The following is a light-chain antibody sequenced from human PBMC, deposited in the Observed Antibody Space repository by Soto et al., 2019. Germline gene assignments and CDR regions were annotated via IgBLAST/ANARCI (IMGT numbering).Light chain of an antibody. J-gene: IGKJ2*01. V-gene: IGKV1-5*01. CDR1: ENISRW. CDR2: EAS. CDR3: QQYNSYSPYT. Sequence: DIQMTQSPSTLSVSVGDRVTITCRASENISRWLAWYQQKPGKAPKVLIYEASSLSSGVPSRFGGSGSGTEFTLTISGVQPDDFATYYCQQYNSYSPYTFGQGTKLDIK.